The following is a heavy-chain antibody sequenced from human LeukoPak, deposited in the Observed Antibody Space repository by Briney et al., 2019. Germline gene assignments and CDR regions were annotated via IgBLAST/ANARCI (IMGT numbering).Heavy chain of an antibody. CDR3: ARGDCSSTSCYSYY. CDR2: INHSGST. V-gene: IGHV4-34*01. Sequence: SETLSLTCAVYGGSFSGYYWSWIRQPPGKGLEWIGEINHSGSTNYNPSLKSRVTISVDTSKNQFSLKPSSVTAADTAVYYCARGDCSSTSCYSYYWGQGTLVTVSS. CDR1: GGSFSGYY. J-gene: IGHJ4*02. D-gene: IGHD2-2*01.